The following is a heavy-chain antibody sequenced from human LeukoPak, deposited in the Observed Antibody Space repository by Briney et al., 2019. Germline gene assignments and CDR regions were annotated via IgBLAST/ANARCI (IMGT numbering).Heavy chain of an antibody. CDR2: ISSSSSAI. J-gene: IGHJ4*02. CDR1: GLTFSSYS. Sequence: GGSLRLSCAASGLTFSSYSMNWVRQAPGKGLEWISYISSSSSAIYYADSVKGRFTISRDNAKNSLYLQMNSLRDEDTAVYYCVRDRFYSFDYWGQGTLVTVSS. CDR3: VRDRFYSFDY. V-gene: IGHV3-48*02.